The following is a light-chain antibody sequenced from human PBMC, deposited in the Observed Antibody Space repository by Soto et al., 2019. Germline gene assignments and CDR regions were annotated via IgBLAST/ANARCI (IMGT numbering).Light chain of an antibody. CDR3: TSYTSASTLV. Sequence: QSALTQPASVSGSPGQSITISCTGTSDDIGANNYVSWYQHHPGKAPKILIYEAANRPSGISHRISGSKSGNTAYLTISGLQAEDEADYFCTSYTSASTLVFGGGTKLTV. CDR1: SDDIGANNY. J-gene: IGLJ2*01. V-gene: IGLV2-14*01. CDR2: EAA.